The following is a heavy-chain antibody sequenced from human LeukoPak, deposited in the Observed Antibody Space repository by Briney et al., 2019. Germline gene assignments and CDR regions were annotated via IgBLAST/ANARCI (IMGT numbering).Heavy chain of an antibody. J-gene: IGHJ4*02. D-gene: IGHD7-27*01. CDR2: MSPNSGDT. V-gene: IGHV1-8*01. Sequence: ASVKVSCKASGYTFTSYDFNWVRQATGQRPEWMGWMSPNSGDTGYAQKFQDRVTMTRNTSISTAYMELSGLRSDDTAVYYCARGPPNWGYDYWGPGTLVTVSS. CDR3: ARGPPNWGYDY. CDR1: GYTFTSYD.